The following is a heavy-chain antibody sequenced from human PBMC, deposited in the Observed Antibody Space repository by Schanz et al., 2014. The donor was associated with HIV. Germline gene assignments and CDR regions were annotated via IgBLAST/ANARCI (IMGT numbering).Heavy chain of an antibody. CDR2: IIPMFRPA. CDR3: ARDQGGLRPTAFDY. J-gene: IGHJ4*02. V-gene: IGHV1-69*01. Sequence: QVYLAQSGAEVKKPGSSVKVSCKASGGTFKYYGINWVRQAPGQGLEWMGGIIPMFRPANYAQRFQGRVTISADESMTTAYMELSSLRSEDTAVYYCARDQGGLRPTAFDYWGQGALVTVSS. D-gene: IGHD3-16*01. CDR1: GGTFKYYG.